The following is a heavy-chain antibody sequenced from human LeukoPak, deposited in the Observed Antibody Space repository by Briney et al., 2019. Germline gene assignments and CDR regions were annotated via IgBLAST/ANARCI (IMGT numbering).Heavy chain of an antibody. J-gene: IGHJ4*02. CDR2: ISSSSSYI. Sequence: PGGSLRLSCAASGFTFSSYSMTWVRQAPGKGLEWVSSISSSSSYIYYADSVKGRFTISRDNAKNSLYLQMNSLRAEDTAVYYCARDKCSSSFCFDYWGQGTLVTVSS. CDR1: GFTFSSYS. V-gene: IGHV3-21*01. D-gene: IGHD2-2*01. CDR3: ARDKCSSSFCFDY.